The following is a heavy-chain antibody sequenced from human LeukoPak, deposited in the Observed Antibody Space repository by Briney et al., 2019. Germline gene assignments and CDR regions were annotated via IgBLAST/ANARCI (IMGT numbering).Heavy chain of an antibody. CDR1: GVTLSSCW. V-gene: IGHV3-30-3*01. CDR3: ARARWFGDDAYDI. Sequence: PGGSLRLSCAASGVTLSSCWMHWVRQAPGKGLEWVAIISNDGSSKYYADSVKGPFTISRDNSKNTLYLQMNSLRAEDTALYYCARARWFGDDAYDIWGQGTMVIVSS. D-gene: IGHD3-10*01. CDR2: ISNDGSSK. J-gene: IGHJ3*02.